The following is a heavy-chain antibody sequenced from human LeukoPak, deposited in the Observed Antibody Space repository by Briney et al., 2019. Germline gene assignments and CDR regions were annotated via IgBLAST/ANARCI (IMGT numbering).Heavy chain of an antibody. Sequence: GGSLRLSCAASGFTFSSYAMSWVRQAPGKGLEWVSAMGGSGGSTYYADSVKGRFTISRDNSKNTLYLQMNSLRAEDTAVYYCAKDRRTVVRGVISGFDYWGQGTLVTVSS. CDR2: MGGSGGST. D-gene: IGHD3-10*01. CDR3: AKDRRTVVRGVISGFDY. CDR1: GFTFSSYA. J-gene: IGHJ4*02. V-gene: IGHV3-23*01.